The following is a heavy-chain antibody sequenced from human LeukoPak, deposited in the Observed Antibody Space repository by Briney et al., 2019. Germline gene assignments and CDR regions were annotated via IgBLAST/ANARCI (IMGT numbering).Heavy chain of an antibody. D-gene: IGHD6-25*01. Sequence: PGGSLRLSCAASGFTFSSYEMNWVRQAPGKGLEWVSYISSSGSTIYYADSVKGRFTISRDNSKNTLFLQMNSLRPEDTARYFCARVQGGGYRTADSWGQGTLVTVSS. CDR2: ISSSGSTI. J-gene: IGHJ4*02. V-gene: IGHV3-48*03. CDR1: GFTFSSYE. CDR3: ARVQGGGYRTADS.